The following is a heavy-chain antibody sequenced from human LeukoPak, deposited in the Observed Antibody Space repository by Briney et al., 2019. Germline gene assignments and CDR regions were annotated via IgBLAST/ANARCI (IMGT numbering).Heavy chain of an antibody. J-gene: IGHJ4*02. Sequence: GRSLRLSCEASGFTFSSYGMHWVRQAPGKGLEWVAVIWYDGSNKYYADSVKGRFTISRDNSKNTLYLQMNSLRAGDTAVYYCARLGAAWSLDYWGQGTLVTASS. V-gene: IGHV3-33*01. CDR3: ARLGAAWSLDY. CDR2: IWYDGSNK. CDR1: GFTFSSYG. D-gene: IGHD1-26*01.